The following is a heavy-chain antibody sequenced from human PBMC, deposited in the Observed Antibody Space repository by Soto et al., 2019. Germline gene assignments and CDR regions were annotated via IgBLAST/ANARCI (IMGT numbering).Heavy chain of an antibody. J-gene: IGHJ4*02. CDR1: GGSFSDYI. CDR2: INHSGSA. D-gene: IGHD1-26*01. CDR3: ARGLISGSHYSGGWYYFDS. V-gene: IGHV4-34*01. Sequence: SETLSLTCDVYGGSFSDYIWTWIRQTPGKGLQWIGQINHSGSANYNSSLKSRVTISVHTSSSQFSLELSSVTAADTAVYYCARGLISGSHYSGGWYYFDSWGQGTQVTVS.